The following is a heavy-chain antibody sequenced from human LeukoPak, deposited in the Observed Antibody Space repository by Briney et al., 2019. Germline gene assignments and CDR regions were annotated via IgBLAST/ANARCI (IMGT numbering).Heavy chain of an antibody. J-gene: IGHJ4*02. CDR1: GFTFSSYA. V-gene: IGHV3-23*01. CDR2: ISGSGGST. CDR3: AKFSPFTMIVNVELVY. D-gene: IGHD3-22*01. Sequence: GGSLRLSCAASGFTFSSYAMSWVRQAPGKGLEWVSAISGSGGSTYYADSVKGRFTISRDNSKNTLYLQMNSLRAEDTAVYYCAKFSPFTMIVNVELVYWGQGTLVTVSS.